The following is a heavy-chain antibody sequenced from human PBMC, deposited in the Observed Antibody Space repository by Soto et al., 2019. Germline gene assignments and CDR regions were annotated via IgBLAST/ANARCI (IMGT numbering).Heavy chain of an antibody. CDR3: ARDTTVTGYYYYYGMDV. Sequence: SETLSLTCAVCGGSFSGYYWSWIRQPPGKGLEWIGEINHSGSTNYNPSLKSRVTISVDTSKNRFSLKLSSVTAADTAVYYCARDTTVTGYYYYYGMDVWGQGTTVTVSS. J-gene: IGHJ6*02. D-gene: IGHD4-4*01. CDR1: GGSFSGYY. V-gene: IGHV4-34*01. CDR2: INHSGST.